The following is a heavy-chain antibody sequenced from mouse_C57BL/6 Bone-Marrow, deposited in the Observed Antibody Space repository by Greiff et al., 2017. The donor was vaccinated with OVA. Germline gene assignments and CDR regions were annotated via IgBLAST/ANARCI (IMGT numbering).Heavy chain of an antibody. CDR2: ISDGGSYT. CDR3: ARDGYYVGY. D-gene: IGHD2-2*01. Sequence: DVQLVESGGGLVKPGGSLKLSCAASGFTFSSYAMSWVRQTPEKRLEWVATISDGGSYTYYPDNVKGRFTISRDNAKNNLYLQMSHLRSEGTAMYYCARDGYYVGYWGQGTTLTVSS. V-gene: IGHV5-4*01. J-gene: IGHJ2*01. CDR1: GFTFSSYA.